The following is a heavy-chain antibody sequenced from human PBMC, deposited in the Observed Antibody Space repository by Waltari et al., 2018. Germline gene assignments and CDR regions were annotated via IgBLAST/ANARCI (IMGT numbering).Heavy chain of an antibody. V-gene: IGHV3-15*01. J-gene: IGHJ4*02. CDR3: TTDRFD. Sequence: EVQLVESGGGLVMPGGSLRLPCAASGFTFRNTWMSWVRQAPGKGLEWVGRIKSRSAGGTTDYTSPVKGRFTISRDDSQNTLHLQMNSLKTEDTAVYYCTTDRFDWGQGILVTVSS. CDR1: GFTFRNTW. D-gene: IGHD3-16*01. CDR2: IKSRSAGGTT.